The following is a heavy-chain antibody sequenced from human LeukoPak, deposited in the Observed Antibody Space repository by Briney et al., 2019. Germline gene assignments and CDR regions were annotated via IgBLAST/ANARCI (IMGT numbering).Heavy chain of an antibody. CDR1: GFRVSDHY. J-gene: IGHJ4*02. CDR2: IHTDGST. D-gene: IGHD4-23*01. CDR3: ARDRPYGGKGDFDY. Sequence: GESLRLSCAASGFRVSDHYMNWVRQAPGKVLEWVSVIHTDGSTYASDSVKGRLTISRDNSKNTLLLQMHSLRDEDTAVYYCARDRPYGGKGDFDYWGQGTLVTVSS. V-gene: IGHV3-66*01.